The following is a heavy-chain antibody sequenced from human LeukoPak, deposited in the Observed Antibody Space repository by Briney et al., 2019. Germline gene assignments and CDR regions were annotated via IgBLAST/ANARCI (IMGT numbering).Heavy chain of an antibody. CDR2: INWNGGST. D-gene: IGHD1-26*01. V-gene: IGHV3-20*04. CDR3: ARGRSGSYQEGFDY. Sequence: GGSLGLSCAASGFTFDDYGMSWVRQAPGKGLEWVSGINWNGGSTGYADSVKGRFTISRDNAKNSLYLQMNSLRAEDTALYYCARGRSGSYQEGFDYWGQGTRVTVSS. J-gene: IGHJ4*02. CDR1: GFTFDDYG.